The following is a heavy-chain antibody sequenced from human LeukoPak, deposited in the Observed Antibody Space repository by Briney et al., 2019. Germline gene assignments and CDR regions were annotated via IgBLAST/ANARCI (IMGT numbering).Heavy chain of an antibody. V-gene: IGHV3-21*01. Sequence: GGSLRLSCAASGFTFSSYSMNWVRQAPGKGLEWVSSISSSSSYIYYADSVKGRFTISRDNAKSSLYLQMNSLRAEDTAVYYCARGLFGELFDYWGQGTLVTVSS. D-gene: IGHD3-10*02. CDR1: GFTFSSYS. J-gene: IGHJ4*02. CDR2: ISSSSSYI. CDR3: ARGLFGELFDY.